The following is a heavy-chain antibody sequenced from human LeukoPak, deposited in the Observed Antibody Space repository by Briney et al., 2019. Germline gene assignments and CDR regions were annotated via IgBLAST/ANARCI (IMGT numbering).Heavy chain of an antibody. CDR2: INHSGST. D-gene: IGHD2-15*01. Sequence: SETLSLTCAVYGGSFSGYYWSWIRQPPGKGLEWIGEINHSGSTNYNPSLKSRVTISVATSKNQFSLKLSSVTAADTAVYYCARRRVVVVAATIPSLKRYWYFDLWGRGTLVTVSS. CDR1: GGSFSGYY. V-gene: IGHV4-34*01. J-gene: IGHJ2*01. CDR3: ARRRVVVVAATIPSLKRYWYFDL.